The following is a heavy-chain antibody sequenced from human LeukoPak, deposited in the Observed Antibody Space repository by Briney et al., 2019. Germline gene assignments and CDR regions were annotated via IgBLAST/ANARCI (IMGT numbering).Heavy chain of an antibody. Sequence: GGSLRLSCAASGFTFSSYGMHWGRQAPGKGLEWVAVISYDGSNKYYADSVKGRFTISRDNSKNTLYLQMDSVRAEDTAVYYCAKGSIAVADVDYFDYWGQGTLVTVSS. CDR1: GFTFSSYG. D-gene: IGHD6-19*01. J-gene: IGHJ4*02. V-gene: IGHV3-30*18. CDR2: ISYDGSNK. CDR3: AKGSIAVADVDYFDY.